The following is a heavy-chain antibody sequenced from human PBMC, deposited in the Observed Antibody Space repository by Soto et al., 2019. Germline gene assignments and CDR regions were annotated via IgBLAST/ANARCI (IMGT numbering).Heavy chain of an antibody. CDR2: IYYTGST. CDR1: GGSISSYY. D-gene: IGHD3-22*01. Sequence: PSETLSLTCTVSGGSISSYYWSWIRQPPGKGLEWIGYIYYTGSTNYNPSLKSRVTISVDTSKNQSSLKLSSVTAAETAVYYCARGDGSGYQFFDYWGQGTPVTVSS. CDR3: ARGDGSGYQFFDY. J-gene: IGHJ4*02. V-gene: IGHV4-59*08.